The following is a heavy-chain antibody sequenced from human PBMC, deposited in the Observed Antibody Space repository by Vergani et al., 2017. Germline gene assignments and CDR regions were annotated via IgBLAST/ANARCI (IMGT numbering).Heavy chain of an antibody. J-gene: IGHJ3*02. V-gene: IGHV4-4*07. CDR2: IYTSGST. CDR1: GGSISSYY. CDR3: ARDPHYYYDSSGYYLGAFDI. Sequence: QVQLQESGPGLVKPSETLSLTCTVSGGSISSYYWSWIRQPAGKGLEWIGRIYTSGSTNCNPSLKSRVTMSVDTSKNQFSLKLSSVTAADTAVYYCARDPHYYYDSSGYYLGAFDIWGQGTMVTVSS. D-gene: IGHD3-22*01.